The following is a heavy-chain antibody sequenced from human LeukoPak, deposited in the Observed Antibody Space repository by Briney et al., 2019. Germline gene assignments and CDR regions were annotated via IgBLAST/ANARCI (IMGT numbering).Heavy chain of an antibody. V-gene: IGHV3-21*01. D-gene: IGHD1-7*01. CDR1: GFTFSSYS. CDR3: ARDRDWNSGFDY. Sequence: TGGSLRLSCAASGFTFSSYSMNWVRQAPGKGLEWVSSISTSSSYIYYADSVKGRFTISRDNAKNSLYLQMNSLRAEDTAVYYCARDRDWNSGFDYWGQGTLVTVSS. CDR2: ISTSSSYI. J-gene: IGHJ4*02.